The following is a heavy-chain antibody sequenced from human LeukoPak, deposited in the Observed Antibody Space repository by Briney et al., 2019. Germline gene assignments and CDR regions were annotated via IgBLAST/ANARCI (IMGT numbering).Heavy chain of an antibody. Sequence: GGSLRLSCVASGFTFSSYDMHWVRQAPGKGLEWVAVISYDGSNKKYADSVKGRFTISRENSKNTVYLQMNSLRAEDTAVYYCAKGYYDSFDYWGQGTLVTVSS. CDR1: GFTFSSYD. J-gene: IGHJ4*02. CDR3: AKGYYDSFDY. CDR2: ISYDGSNK. D-gene: IGHD3-22*01. V-gene: IGHV3-30*18.